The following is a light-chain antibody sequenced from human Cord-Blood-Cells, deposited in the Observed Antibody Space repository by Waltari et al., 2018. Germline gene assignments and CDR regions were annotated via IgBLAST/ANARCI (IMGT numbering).Light chain of an antibody. Sequence: QSALTQPRSVPGSPGQSVTISCTGTSSDVGGYNYVSWYQQHPGKAPQLMIYDVSKRPSGVPDRFSGSKSGNTASLTISGLQAEDEADYYCCSYAGSYTLVFGGGTKLTVL. CDR3: CSYAGSYTLV. CDR2: DVS. CDR1: SSDVGGYNY. V-gene: IGLV2-11*01. J-gene: IGLJ3*02.